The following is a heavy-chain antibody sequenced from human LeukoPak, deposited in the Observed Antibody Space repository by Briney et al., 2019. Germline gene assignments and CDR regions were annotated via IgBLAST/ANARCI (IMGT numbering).Heavy chain of an antibody. D-gene: IGHD3-10*01. CDR1: GRSISSYY. J-gene: IGHJ4*02. CDR2: IYTSVST. V-gene: IGHV4-4*07. CDR3: ARGTSYYGSGSYLGY. Sequence: PSETLSLTSTVAGRSISSYYWSWIRQPAGKVLEWIGRIYTSVSTNHNPSLKRQVTMSVDTSTNKFSLKLSSVTAADTAVYYCARGTSYYGSGSYLGYWGQGTMVTVSS.